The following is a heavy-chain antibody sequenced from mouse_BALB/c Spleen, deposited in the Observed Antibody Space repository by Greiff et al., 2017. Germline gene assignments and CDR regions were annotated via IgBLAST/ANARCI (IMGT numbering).Heavy chain of an antibody. D-gene: IGHD2-4*01. V-gene: IGHV14-3*02. CDR3: AIPYDYDEAWFAY. J-gene: IGHJ3*01. CDR2: IDPANGNT. Sequence: EVKLQESGAELVKPGASVKLSCTASGFNIKDTYMHWVKQRPEQGLEWIGRIDPANGNTKYDPKFQGKATITADTSSNTAYLQLSSLTSEDTAVYYCAIPYDYDEAWFAYWGQETLVTVSA. CDR1: GFNIKDTY.